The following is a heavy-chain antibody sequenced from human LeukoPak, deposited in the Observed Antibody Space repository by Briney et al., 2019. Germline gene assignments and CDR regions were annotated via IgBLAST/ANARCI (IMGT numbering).Heavy chain of an antibody. Sequence: SETLSLTCAVYGGSFSGYYWSWIRQPPGKGLEWIGEINHSGSTNYNPSLKSRVTISVDTSKNQFSLKLSSVTAADTAVYYCARWGNYCSSTSCYKDWFDPWAREPWSPSPQ. CDR2: INHSGST. CDR3: ARWGNYCSSTSCYKDWFDP. CDR1: GGSFSGYY. J-gene: IGHJ5*02. V-gene: IGHV4-34*01. D-gene: IGHD2-2*02.